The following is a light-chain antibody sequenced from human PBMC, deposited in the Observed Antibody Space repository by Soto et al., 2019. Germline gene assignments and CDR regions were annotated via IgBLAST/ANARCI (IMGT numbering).Light chain of an antibody. CDR3: QQYNSYQGT. CDR2: KAS. J-gene: IGKJ1*01. CDR1: QSISSW. V-gene: IGKV1-5*03. Sequence: DTQMTQSPSTLSASVGARVPITCRARQSISSWLAWYQQNPGKAPKLLIYKASNLHSGVPSRFSGSGSGTEFTLTISSLQPDDFATYYCQQYNSYQGTFGQGTKVDI.